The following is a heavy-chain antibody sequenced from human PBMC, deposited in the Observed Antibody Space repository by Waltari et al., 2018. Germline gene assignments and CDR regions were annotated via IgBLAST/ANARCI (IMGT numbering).Heavy chain of an antibody. CDR3: ASAYAWGYYGMDV. CDR1: GGSFSGYY. J-gene: IGHJ6*02. V-gene: IGHV4-34*01. D-gene: IGHD3-16*01. CDR2: INHSGSR. Sequence: QVQLQQWGAGLLKPSETLSLTCAVYGGSFSGYYWSWIRQPPGKGLEWIGEINHSGSRNYTPCLKGRFTISVDTSKNQFSLKLSSVTAADTAVYYCASAYAWGYYGMDVWGQGTTVTVSS.